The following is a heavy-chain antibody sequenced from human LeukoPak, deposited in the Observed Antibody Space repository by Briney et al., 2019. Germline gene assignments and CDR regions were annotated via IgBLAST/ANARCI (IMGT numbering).Heavy chain of an antibody. CDR1: GLTFSRYW. V-gene: IGHV3-7*01. CDR2: INQYGSEK. D-gene: IGHD3-16*01. Sequence: GGSLRLSCAVSGLTFSRYWMTWVRQAPGKGLEWVASINQYGSEKYYVDSVKGRFTISRDNAKNSVSLQMNSLRAEDTAVYYCARSLGDDWGQGTLVTVS. CDR3: ARSLGDD. J-gene: IGHJ4*02.